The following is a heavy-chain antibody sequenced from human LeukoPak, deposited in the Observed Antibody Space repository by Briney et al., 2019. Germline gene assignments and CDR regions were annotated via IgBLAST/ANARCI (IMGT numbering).Heavy chain of an antibody. CDR1: GGSISSYY. CDR2: IYTSGST. J-gene: IGHJ5*02. V-gene: IGHV4-4*07. CDR3: ARAIVVVPAAHWFDP. Sequence: PSETLSLTCTVSGGSISSYYWSWIRQPAGKGLEWIGRIYTSGSTNYNPSLKSRVTMSVDTSKNQFSLKLSSVTAADTAVYYCARAIVVVPAAHWFDPWGQGTLVTVSS. D-gene: IGHD2-2*01.